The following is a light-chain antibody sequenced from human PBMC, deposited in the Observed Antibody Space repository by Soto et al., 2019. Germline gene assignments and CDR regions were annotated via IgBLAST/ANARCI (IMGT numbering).Light chain of an antibody. CDR3: LQDINYPWT. Sequence: GDRVTITCRASQTVNTWLAWYQQKPGKPPKVLIYGASNLQSGVPPRFSGSGSGTDFTLAISSLQPEDSATYYCLQDINYPWTFGQGTKVDIK. V-gene: IGKV1-5*01. CDR2: GAS. CDR1: QTVNTW. J-gene: IGKJ1*01.